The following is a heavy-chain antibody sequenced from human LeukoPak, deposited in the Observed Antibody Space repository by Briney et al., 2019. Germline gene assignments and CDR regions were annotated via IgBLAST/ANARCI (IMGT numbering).Heavy chain of an antibody. CDR2: IIPIYGTA. D-gene: IGHD5-24*01. V-gene: IGHV1-69*01. CDR1: GGTFSNYP. J-gene: IGHJ5*02. Sequence: GSSVKVSCKASGGTFSNYPIIWVRQAPGRGLEWLGGIIPIYGTANYAQMFQGRITLTAHESTATAYMELSSLTSDDTAMYFCATHTGGYNYWWFDIWGQGTLVTVS. CDR3: ATHTGGYNYWWFDI.